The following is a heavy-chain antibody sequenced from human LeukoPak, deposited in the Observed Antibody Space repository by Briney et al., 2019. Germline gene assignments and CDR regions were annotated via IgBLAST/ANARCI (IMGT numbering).Heavy chain of an antibody. CDR1: GGTFSSYA. Sequence: ASVKVSCKASGGTFSSYAISWVRQAPGQGLDWMGRIIPIFGTANYAQKFQGRVTITTDESTSTAYMELGSVRSEATAVYYCARGEAAAAFPYYYYYYMDVWGKGTTVTVSS. CDR3: ARGEAAAAFPYYYYYYMDV. D-gene: IGHD6-13*01. CDR2: IIPIFGTA. J-gene: IGHJ6*03. V-gene: IGHV1-69*05.